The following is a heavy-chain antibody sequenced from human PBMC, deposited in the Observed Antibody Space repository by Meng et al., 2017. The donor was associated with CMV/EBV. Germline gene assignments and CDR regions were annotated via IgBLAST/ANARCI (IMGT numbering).Heavy chain of an antibody. V-gene: IGHV4-30-4*08. CDR1: GGSISSGDYY. J-gene: IGHJ4*02. D-gene: IGHD3-3*01. CDR2: IYYSGST. Sequence: GQLQYAGPGLVTPSQTLALTCTVSGGSISSGDYYWSWIRQPPGKGLEWIGYIYYSGSTYYNPSLKSRVTISVDTSKNQFSLKLSSVTAADTAVYYCARDNRRGGVDYWGQGTLVTVSS. CDR3: ARDNRRGGVDY.